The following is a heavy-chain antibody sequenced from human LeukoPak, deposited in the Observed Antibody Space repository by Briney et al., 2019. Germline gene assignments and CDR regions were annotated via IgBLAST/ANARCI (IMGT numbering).Heavy chain of an antibody. CDR1: GGSFSSHY. V-gene: IGHV4-59*11. D-gene: IGHD6-19*01. J-gene: IGHJ3*01. CDR3: ARETEKQWQY. Sequence: SETLSLTCTVSGGSFSSHYWSWIRQPPGKGLEWIGYIYYSGSTNYNPSLKSRVTISVDTSKNQFSLKLSSVTAADTAVYYCARETEKQWQYWGQGTMATVSS. CDR2: IYYSGST.